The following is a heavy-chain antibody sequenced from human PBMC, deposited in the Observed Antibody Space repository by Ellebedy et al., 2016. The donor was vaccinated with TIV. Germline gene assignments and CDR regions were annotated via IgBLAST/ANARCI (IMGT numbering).Heavy chain of an antibody. CDR2: IWYDGSNK. CDR1: GFTFSSYG. CDR3: ARGEKGAIFGVVIISGLDP. D-gene: IGHD3-3*01. J-gene: IGHJ5*02. V-gene: IGHV3-33*08. Sequence: GGSLRLXXAASGFTFSSYGMHWVRQAPGKGLEWVAVIWYDGSNKYYADSVKGRFTISRDNSKNTLYLQMNSLRAEDTAVYYCARGEKGAIFGVVIISGLDPWGQGTLVTVSS.